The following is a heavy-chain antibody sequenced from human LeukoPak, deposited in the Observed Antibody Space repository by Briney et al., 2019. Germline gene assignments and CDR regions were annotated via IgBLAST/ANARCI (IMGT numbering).Heavy chain of an antibody. CDR1: GDSFSSNSVA. Sequence: SQTLSLTCALSGDSFSSNSVAWNWVRQSPSRGLEWLGRICFNSDYNTENAFSVRSPIIITADTSNNHLSLQLKSVTPEDTAVYYCVRAGGIWYAFDIWGQGTTVGVSS. V-gene: IGHV6-1*01. D-gene: IGHD3-3*02. CDR3: VRAGGIWYAFDI. J-gene: IGHJ3*02. CDR2: ICFNSDYNT.